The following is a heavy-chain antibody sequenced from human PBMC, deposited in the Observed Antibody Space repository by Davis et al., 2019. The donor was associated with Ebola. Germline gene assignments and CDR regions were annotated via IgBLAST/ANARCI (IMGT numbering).Heavy chain of an antibody. V-gene: IGHV7-4-1*02. CDR1: AYSFTTYA. CDR3: ARNLMRIVGPGPFEY. Sequence: ASVKVSCKASAYSFTTYAINWVRQAPGQGLQWMGWINFNTGSPTYAQGFTGRFVFSLDTSVSTAYVQISDLKAEDTAVYYCARNLMRIVGPGPFEYWGQGSLVTVSS. CDR2: INFNTGSP. J-gene: IGHJ4*02. D-gene: IGHD2-15*01.